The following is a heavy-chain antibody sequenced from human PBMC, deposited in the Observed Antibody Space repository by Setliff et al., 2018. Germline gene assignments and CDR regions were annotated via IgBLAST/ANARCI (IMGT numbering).Heavy chain of an antibody. D-gene: IGHD3-22*01. CDR2: IYTNGRT. J-gene: IGHJ6*03. Sequence: SETLSLTCTVSGGSISSDSHYWGWVRQPAGKGLELIGQIYTNGRTNYNPSLKSRLTISLDTSKNQFSLRLNSVTAADTAVYYCARGITSGGYWGQRFLYLDVWGRGTTVTVSS. CDR1: GGSISSDSHY. CDR3: ARGITSGGYWGQRFLYLDV. V-gene: IGHV4-61*09.